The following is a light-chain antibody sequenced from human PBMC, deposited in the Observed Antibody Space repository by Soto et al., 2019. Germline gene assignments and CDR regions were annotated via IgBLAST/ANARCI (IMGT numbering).Light chain of an antibody. CDR2: DVS. CDR1: RSDVGGYNY. CDR3: CSYTTSNTRQIV. V-gene: IGLV2-14*01. J-gene: IGLJ1*01. Sequence: QSALTQPASVSGSPGQSITISCTGTRSDVGGYNYVSWYQQRPGKAPKFMIYDVSNRPSGVSNRFSGSKSGNTASLTISGLQAEDEADYYCCSYTTSNTRQIVFGTGTKVTVL.